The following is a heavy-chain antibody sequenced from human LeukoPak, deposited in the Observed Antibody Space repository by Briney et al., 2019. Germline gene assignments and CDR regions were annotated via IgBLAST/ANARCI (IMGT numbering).Heavy chain of an antibody. CDR3: ATTRGY. V-gene: IGHV4-34*01. J-gene: IGHJ4*02. D-gene: IGHD3-10*01. Sequence: AETLSLTCAVYGGSFRGYYWSWIRQPPGKGLEWIGEINHSGSTNYNPSLKSRVTISIETSKNQFSLKLSSMTAADTAVYYCATTRGYWGQGTLVTVSS. CDR2: INHSGST. CDR1: GGSFRGYY.